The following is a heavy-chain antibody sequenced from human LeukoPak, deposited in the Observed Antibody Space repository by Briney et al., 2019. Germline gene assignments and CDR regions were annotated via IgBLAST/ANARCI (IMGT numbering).Heavy chain of an antibody. D-gene: IGHD3-10*01. Sequence: AGRSLRLSCAASGLTFSSYGMHWVRQAPGKGLEWVAVIWYDGSNKYYADSVKGRFTISRGNSKNTLYLQMNSLRAEDTAVYYCAKGGWFGELFPLDYWGQGTLVTVSS. CDR3: AKGGWFGELFPLDY. CDR2: IWYDGSNK. V-gene: IGHV3-33*06. J-gene: IGHJ4*02. CDR1: GLTFSSYG.